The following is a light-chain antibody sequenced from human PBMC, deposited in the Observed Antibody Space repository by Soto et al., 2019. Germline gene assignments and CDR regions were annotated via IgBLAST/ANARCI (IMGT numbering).Light chain of an antibody. CDR2: EAS. CDR3: GSYAGGNNPYV. Sequence: QSALTQPPSASGSPGQSVTISCTGISSDVGTYIYVSWYQHHPGKAPKLIIYEASKRPSGVPDRFSGSKSGDTASLTVSGLQAEDEADYYCGSYAGGNNPYVFGTVTKLTVL. CDR1: SSDVGTYIY. J-gene: IGLJ1*01. V-gene: IGLV2-8*01.